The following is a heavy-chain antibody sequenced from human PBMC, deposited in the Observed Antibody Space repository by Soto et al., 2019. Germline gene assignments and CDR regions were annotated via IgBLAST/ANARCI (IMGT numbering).Heavy chain of an antibody. CDR1: GDSVSSNSAA. J-gene: IGHJ5*02. CDR2: TYYRSKWYN. CDR3: ARDPNYDILTGYYIYNWFDP. D-gene: IGHD3-9*01. V-gene: IGHV6-1*01. Sequence: SQTLSLTCAISGDSVSSNSAAWNWIRHSPSRGLEWLGRTYYRSKWYNDYAVSVKSRITINPDTSKNQFSLQLNSVTPEDTAVYYCARDPNYDILTGYYIYNWFDPWGQGTLVTVSS.